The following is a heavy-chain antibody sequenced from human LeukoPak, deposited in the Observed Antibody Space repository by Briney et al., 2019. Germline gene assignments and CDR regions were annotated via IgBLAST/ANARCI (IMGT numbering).Heavy chain of an antibody. D-gene: IGHD3-10*01. CDR1: GYTFTSYY. CDR3: ARGSPYYYGSGRHDAFDI. Sequence: ASVKVSCKASGYTFTSYYMHWVRQAPGQGLEWMGIINPSGGSTSYAQKLQGRVTMTRDMSTSTVYMELSSLRSEDTAVYYCARGSPYYYGSGRHDAFDIWGQGTMVTVSS. V-gene: IGHV1-46*01. CDR2: INPSGGST. J-gene: IGHJ3*02.